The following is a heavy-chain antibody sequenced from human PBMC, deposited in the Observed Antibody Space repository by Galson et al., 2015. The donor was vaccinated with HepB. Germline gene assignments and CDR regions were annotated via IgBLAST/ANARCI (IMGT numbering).Heavy chain of an antibody. Sequence: SLRLSCAASGFTFSSYGMHWVRQAPGKGLEWVAVIWYDGSNKYYADSVKGRFTISRDNSKNTLYLQMNSLRAEDTAVYYCARALPGECSSTSCYEGWFDPWGQGTLVTVSS. CDR2: IWYDGSNK. CDR1: GFTFSSYG. J-gene: IGHJ5*02. V-gene: IGHV3-33*08. D-gene: IGHD2-2*01. CDR3: ARALPGECSSTSCYEGWFDP.